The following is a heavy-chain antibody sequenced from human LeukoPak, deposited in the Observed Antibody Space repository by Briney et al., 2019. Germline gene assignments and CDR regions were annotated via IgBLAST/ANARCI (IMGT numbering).Heavy chain of an antibody. Sequence: ASVKVSCKASGYTFTSYDINWVRQATGQGLEWMGWMNPNSGNTGYAQKFQGRVTMTRNTSISTAYMELRSLRSDDTAVYYCARGRIAAAGTGSPGSKYYYYYMDVWGKGTTVTVSS. CDR1: GYTFTSYD. V-gene: IGHV1-8*01. D-gene: IGHD6-13*01. J-gene: IGHJ6*03. CDR3: ARGRIAAAGTGSPGSKYYYYYMDV. CDR2: MNPNSGNT.